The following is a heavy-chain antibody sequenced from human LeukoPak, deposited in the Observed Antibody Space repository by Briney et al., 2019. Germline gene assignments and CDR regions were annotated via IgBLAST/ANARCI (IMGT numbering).Heavy chain of an antibody. CDR2: IKEDGSES. V-gene: IGHV3-7*03. Sequence: GGSLRLSCVVSGFTFSSDWMTWVRQAPGKGLEWVVNIKEDGSESYYVDSVKGRFTISRDNTKNSLYLQMNSLRAEDTAVYYCARFPRDPWRFDYWGQGTLVSVSS. J-gene: IGHJ4*02. CDR3: ARFPRDPWRFDY. CDR1: GFTFSSDW. D-gene: IGHD5-12*01.